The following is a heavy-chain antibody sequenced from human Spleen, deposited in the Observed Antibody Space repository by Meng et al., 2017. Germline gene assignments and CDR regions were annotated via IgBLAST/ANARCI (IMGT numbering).Heavy chain of an antibody. CDR1: GDSISGYQ. Sequence: SETLSLTCTVSGDSISGYQWNWIRQPAGKGLEWIGRIYIGGSTNYNPSLKSRVTMSVDTSKNQLSLRVRSVTATDTAVYYCARGIPVAVAGFDYWGQGKRVTVSS. CDR2: IYIGGST. CDR3: ARGIPVAVAGFDY. J-gene: IGHJ4*02. V-gene: IGHV4-4*07. D-gene: IGHD6-19*01.